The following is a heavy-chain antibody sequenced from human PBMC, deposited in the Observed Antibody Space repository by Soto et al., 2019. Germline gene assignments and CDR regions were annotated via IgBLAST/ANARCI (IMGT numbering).Heavy chain of an antibody. CDR2: TFVTGAT. CDR1: GEALGSGQSY. Sequence: QVQLQESGPGLVKSSETLSLICFVSGEALGSGQSYWNWIRQAPGKGLEWIGQTFVTGATKYSASLTSRVTTSVDPSKSQISLTLTSVTAADSATYFCARGRSDSAGSSFGRRMDVWGQGTTVTVSS. D-gene: IGHD3-10*01. V-gene: IGHV4-61*01. CDR3: ARGRSDSAGSSFGRRMDV. J-gene: IGHJ6*02.